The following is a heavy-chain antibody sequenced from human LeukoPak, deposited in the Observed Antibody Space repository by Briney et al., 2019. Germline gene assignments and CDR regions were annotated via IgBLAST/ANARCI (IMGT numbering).Heavy chain of an antibody. J-gene: IGHJ4*02. V-gene: IGHV4-59*01. CDR1: GGSISSYS. D-gene: IGHD4-23*01. CDR3: ARYFGGKTLDF. Sequence: KPAETLSLTCTASGGSISSYSWSWIRQPPGKGLEWVGYMFHTGTTNYNPSLKSRVTMSVDTSKNQFSLKLSSVTAADTAVYYCARYFGGKTLDFWGQGTLVTVSS. CDR2: MFHTGTT.